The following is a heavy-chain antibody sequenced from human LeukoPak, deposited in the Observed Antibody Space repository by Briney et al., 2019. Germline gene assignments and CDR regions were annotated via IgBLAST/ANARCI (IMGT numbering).Heavy chain of an antibody. CDR2: IYHSGST. CDR3: ARHEAEMATILGNY. CDR1: GYPIRSGFY. D-gene: IGHD5-24*01. J-gene: IGHJ4*02. Sequence: PSETLSLTCAVSGYPIRSGFYWGWIRQPPGKGLEWVGSIYHSGSTFHNPSLESRVTISVDTSKNQFSLRLRSVTAADTAVYYCARHEAEMATILGNYWGQGTLVTVSS. V-gene: IGHV4-38-2*01.